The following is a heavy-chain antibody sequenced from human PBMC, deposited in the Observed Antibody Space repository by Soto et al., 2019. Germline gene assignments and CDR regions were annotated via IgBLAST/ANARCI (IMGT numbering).Heavy chain of an antibody. D-gene: IGHD6-6*01. CDR1: GGSIRISSYY. Sequence: PSETLSLTCAVPGGSIRISSYYWAWIRQPPGKGLEWIGSIYYSGSTYYNPSLKSRVTISVDTSKNQFSLKLSSVTAADTAVYYCARRSSSVIDYWGQGTLVTVS. CDR3: ARRSSSVIDY. J-gene: IGHJ4*02. CDR2: IYYSGST. V-gene: IGHV4-39*01.